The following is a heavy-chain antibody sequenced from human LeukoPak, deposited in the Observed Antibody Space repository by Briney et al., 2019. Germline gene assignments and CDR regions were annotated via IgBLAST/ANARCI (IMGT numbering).Heavy chain of an antibody. CDR3: ARDTRVDTAMVLDY. CDR2: IYTSGST. CDR1: GGSISSYY. Sequence: SETLSLTCTVSGGSISSYYWSWIRQPAGKGLEWIGRIYTSGSTNYNPSLKSRVTMSVDTSKNQFSLKLSSVTAADTAVYYCARDTRVDTAMVLDYWGQGTLVTVSS. J-gene: IGHJ4*02. V-gene: IGHV4-4*07. D-gene: IGHD5-18*01.